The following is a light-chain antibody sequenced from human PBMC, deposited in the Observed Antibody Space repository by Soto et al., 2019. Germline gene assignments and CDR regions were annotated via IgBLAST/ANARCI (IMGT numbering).Light chain of an antibody. Sequence: EVVMTQSPATLSVSPGERATLSCRASQTVRDNLGWYQQKPGQPPRLLIFGASIRDTGLPDRFSGGGSGTDFTLTISRLEPEDFAVYYCQQYGSSSTFGQGTHWRL. J-gene: IGKJ5*01. CDR2: GAS. V-gene: IGKV3-20*01. CDR1: QTVRDN. CDR3: QQYGSSST.